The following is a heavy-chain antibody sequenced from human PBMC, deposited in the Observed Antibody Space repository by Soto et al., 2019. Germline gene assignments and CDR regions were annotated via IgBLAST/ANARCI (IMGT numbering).Heavy chain of an antibody. CDR1: AFIFTGYG. CDR2: VRHDGSDI. D-gene: IGHD3-3*01. CDR3: ARDGVGSTAYFGYFDY. V-gene: IGHV3-33*01. J-gene: IGHJ4*02. Sequence: GGSLRLSCAASAFIFTGYGMHWVRQAPGKGLEWVAVVRHDGSDIHYADSVKGRFIISRDNSKNTLYLQMNSLRAEDTAVYYCARDGVGSTAYFGYFDYWGQGTLVTVSS.